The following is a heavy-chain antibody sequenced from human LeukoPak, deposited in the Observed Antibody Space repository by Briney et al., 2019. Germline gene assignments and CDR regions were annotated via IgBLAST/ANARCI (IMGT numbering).Heavy chain of an antibody. D-gene: IGHD1-26*01. CDR1: GFTFSSYA. Sequence: GGSLRLSCAVSGFTFSSYAMSWVRQAPGKGLEWVSGVTGSGSTTYYADSVKGRFTISRDNSKSTLYLQMNSLRAEDTAVYYCAKDQSGSSVDAFDIWGQGTMVTVSS. V-gene: IGHV3-23*01. J-gene: IGHJ3*02. CDR2: VTGSGSTT. CDR3: AKDQSGSSVDAFDI.